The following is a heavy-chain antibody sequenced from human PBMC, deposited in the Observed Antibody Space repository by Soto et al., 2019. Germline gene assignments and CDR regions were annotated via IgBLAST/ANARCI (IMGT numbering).Heavy chain of an antibody. Sequence: QVQLVQSGAEVKKPGASVKVSCKASGYTFTSYGISWVRQAPGQGLEWMGWISAYNGNTNYAQKLQGRVTMTTDTSTRTAYMELRSLRSDDTAVYYCARVRPLGDYSSSWYDYWGQGTLVTVSS. V-gene: IGHV1-18*01. CDR2: ISAYNGNT. D-gene: IGHD6-13*01. CDR3: ARVRPLGDYSSSWYDY. CDR1: GYTFTSYG. J-gene: IGHJ4*02.